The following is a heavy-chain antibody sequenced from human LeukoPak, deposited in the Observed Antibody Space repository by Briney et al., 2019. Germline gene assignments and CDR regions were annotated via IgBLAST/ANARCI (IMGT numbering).Heavy chain of an antibody. CDR2: IYYSGTT. D-gene: IGHD5-12*01. V-gene: IGHV4-31*03. Sequence: PSQTLPLTCTVSGGSISSGGYYWSWIRQHPGKGLEWIGYIYYSGTTYYNPSLKSRVTISVDTSKNQFSLKLSSVTAADTAVYYCARVGYTGPDAFDIWGQGTMVIVSS. CDR1: GGSISSGGYY. J-gene: IGHJ3*02. CDR3: ARVGYTGPDAFDI.